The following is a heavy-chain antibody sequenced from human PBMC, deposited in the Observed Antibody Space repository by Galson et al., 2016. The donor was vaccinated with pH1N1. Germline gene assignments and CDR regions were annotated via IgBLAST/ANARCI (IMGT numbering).Heavy chain of an antibody. CDR3: ARDRGVFDI. V-gene: IGHV1-18*01. CDR2: ISAYDGHA. CDR1: GYTFINYG. D-gene: IGHD3-10*01. Sequence: SVKVSCKASGYTFINYGIAWVRQAPGQGPEWMGWISAYDGHADYAQNFLGRVAMTIDTSTSTANMELRSLRSDDTAVYYCARDRGVFDIWGQGTRVTVSS. J-gene: IGHJ3*02.